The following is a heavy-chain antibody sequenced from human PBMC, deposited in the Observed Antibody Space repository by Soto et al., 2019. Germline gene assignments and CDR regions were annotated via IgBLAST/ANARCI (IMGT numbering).Heavy chain of an antibody. J-gene: IGHJ4*02. CDR3: ARGYCSGGSCPDHFDY. V-gene: IGHV4-59*01. CDR2: IYYSGST. D-gene: IGHD2-15*01. Sequence: PSETLSLTCTVSGGSISSYYWSWIRQPPGKGLEWIGYIYYSGSTNYNPSLESRVTISVDTSKNQFSLKLSSVTAVDTAVYYCARGYCSGGSCPDHFDYWGQGTLVTVSS. CDR1: GGSISSYY.